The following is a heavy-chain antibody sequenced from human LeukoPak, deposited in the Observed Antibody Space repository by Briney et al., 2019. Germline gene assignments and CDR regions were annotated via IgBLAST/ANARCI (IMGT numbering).Heavy chain of an antibody. CDR1: GFTFSSYG. CDR3: ARGSGYYNDAFDI. J-gene: IGHJ3*02. Sequence: QPGRSLRLSCAASGFTFSSYGMHWVRQAPGKGLEWVAVIWYDGSNKYYADSVKGRFTISRDNSKNTLYPQMNSLRAEDTAVYYCARGSGYYNDAFDIWGQGTMVTVSS. CDR2: IWYDGSNK. V-gene: IGHV3-33*01. D-gene: IGHD3-22*01.